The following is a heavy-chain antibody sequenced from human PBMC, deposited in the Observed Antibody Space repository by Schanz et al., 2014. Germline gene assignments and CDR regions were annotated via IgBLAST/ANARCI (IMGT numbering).Heavy chain of an antibody. J-gene: IGHJ4*02. V-gene: IGHV4-39*01. Sequence: QLQMQESGPGLVKPSETLSLTCSVSGDSISSTSYYWGWIRQPPGKGLEWIGSIYYSGSTYYNASLKRRVPIPVDPSKNQSPRKLNSVTAADSAVYYCARLWGGWRIPDYWGQGTLVTVSS. CDR1: GDSISSTSYY. CDR2: IYYSGST. CDR3: ARLWGGWRIPDY. D-gene: IGHD6-19*01.